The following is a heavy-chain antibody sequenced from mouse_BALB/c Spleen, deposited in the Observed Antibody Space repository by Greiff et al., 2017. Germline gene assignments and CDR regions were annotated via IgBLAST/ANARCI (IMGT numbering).Heavy chain of an antibody. V-gene: IGHV5-15*02. D-gene: IGHD2-3*01. J-gene: IGHJ4*01. CDR1: GFTFSDYG. Sequence: EVQLVESGGGLVQPGGSRKLSCAASGFTFSDYGMAWVRQAPGKGPEWVAFISNLAYSIYYADTVTGRFTISRENAKNTLYLEMSSLRSEDTAMYYCARSDGYLYYAMDYWGQGTSVTVSS. CDR2: ISNLAYSI. CDR3: ARSDGYLYYAMDY.